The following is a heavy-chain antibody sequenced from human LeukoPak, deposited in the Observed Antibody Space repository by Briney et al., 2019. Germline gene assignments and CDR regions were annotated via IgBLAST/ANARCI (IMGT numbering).Heavy chain of an antibody. CDR2: MNPNCGNT. Sequence: ASVKVSCKASGYTFTSYVINWVRHATGQGLEWMGWMNPNCGNTGYAQKFQGRVTMTRNTSISTAYMELRSLRSEDTAVYYCARGPWGKDEYYYGMDVWGQGTTGTVSS. D-gene: IGHD1-26*01. CDR1: GYTFTSYV. J-gene: IGHJ6*02. CDR3: ARGPWGKDEYYYGMDV. V-gene: IGHV1-8*01.